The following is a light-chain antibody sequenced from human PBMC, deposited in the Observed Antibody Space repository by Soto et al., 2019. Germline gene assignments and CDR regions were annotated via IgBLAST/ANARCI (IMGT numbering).Light chain of an antibody. J-gene: IGLJ3*02. CDR1: SSNIGAGFD. Sequence: QSVLTQPPSVSGAPGQRVTISCSGNSSNIGAGFDVHWYQQLPGAAPKLLIYASTNRPSGVPDRFSGSKSDTSASLAISGLQSDDEADYYCAAWDDSLNGPVFGGGTKLTVL. V-gene: IGLV1-40*01. CDR3: AAWDDSLNGPV. CDR2: AST.